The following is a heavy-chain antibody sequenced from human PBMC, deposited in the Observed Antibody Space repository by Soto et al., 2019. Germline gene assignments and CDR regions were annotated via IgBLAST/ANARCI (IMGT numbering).Heavy chain of an antibody. Sequence: VQLVESGGGLVQPGGSLRLSCETSGFSFSSYAMHWVRQAPGKGLEWVAVISYDGSNKYYADSVKGRFTISRDNSKNTLYLQMNSLRAEDTAVYYCARLQVTTDAYYYGMDVWGQGTTVTVSS. CDR1: GFSFSSYA. CDR3: ARLQVTTDAYYYGMDV. V-gene: IGHV3-30-3*01. CDR2: ISYDGSNK. J-gene: IGHJ6*02. D-gene: IGHD4-17*01.